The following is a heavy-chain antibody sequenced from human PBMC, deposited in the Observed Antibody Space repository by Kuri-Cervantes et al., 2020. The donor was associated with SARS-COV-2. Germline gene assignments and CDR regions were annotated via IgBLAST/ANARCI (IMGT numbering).Heavy chain of an antibody. V-gene: IGHV3-73*01. CDR3: TRQGYSSSWYPYYYYVDV. D-gene: IGHD6-13*01. J-gene: IGHJ6*03. CDR1: GFTFSGSA. Sequence: LSLTCAASGFTFSGSAMHWVCQASGKGLEWVGRIRSKANSYATAYAASAKGRFTISRDDSKNTAYLQMNSLKTEDTAVYYCTRQGYSSSWYPYYYYVDVWGKGTTVTVSS. CDR2: IRSKANSYAT.